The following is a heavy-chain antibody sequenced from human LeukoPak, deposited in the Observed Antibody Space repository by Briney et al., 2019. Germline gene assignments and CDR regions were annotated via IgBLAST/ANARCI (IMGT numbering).Heavy chain of an antibody. CDR1: GGSISSSSYY. CDR2: IYYSGST. J-gene: IGHJ4*02. Sequence: PSETLSLTCTVSGGSISSSSYYWGWIRQPPGKGPEWIGSIYYSGSTYYNPSLKSRVTISVDTSKNQFSLKLSSVTAADTAVYYCARETVAGDYWGQGTLVTVSS. V-gene: IGHV4-39*07. CDR3: ARETVAGDY. D-gene: IGHD6-19*01.